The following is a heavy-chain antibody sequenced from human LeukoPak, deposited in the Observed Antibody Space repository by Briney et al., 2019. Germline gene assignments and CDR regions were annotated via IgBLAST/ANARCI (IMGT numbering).Heavy chain of an antibody. D-gene: IGHD2-2*03. CDR1: GYSFTSYW. J-gene: IGHJ5*02. V-gene: IGHV5-51*01. CDR3: ARAGLDIVVVPAAKVWFDP. Sequence: GESLKISXKGSGYSFTSYWIGWVRQMPGKGLEWMGIIYPGDSDTRYSPSFQGRVTISADKSISTAYLQWSSLKASDTAMYYCARAGLDIVVVPAAKVWFDPWGQGTLVTVSS. CDR2: IYPGDSDT.